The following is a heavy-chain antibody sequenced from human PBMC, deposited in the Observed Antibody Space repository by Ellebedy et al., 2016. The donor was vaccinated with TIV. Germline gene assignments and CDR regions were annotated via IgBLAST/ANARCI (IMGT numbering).Heavy chain of an antibody. Sequence: GESLKISCAASGFDFSNYHMDWVRQLPGKELVWVARINSDGSTTKYADSVKGRFTVSRDNARSTMYLQMNSLRVEDTALYYCARANSGPLPVDAFDVWGQGTMVTVSS. V-gene: IGHV3-74*03. D-gene: IGHD2-15*01. CDR3: ARANSGPLPVDAFDV. CDR2: INSDGSTT. J-gene: IGHJ3*01. CDR1: GFDFSNYH.